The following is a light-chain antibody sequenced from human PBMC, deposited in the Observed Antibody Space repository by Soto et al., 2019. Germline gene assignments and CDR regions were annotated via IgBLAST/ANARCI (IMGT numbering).Light chain of an antibody. CDR3: AAWGDSLV. J-gene: IGLJ2*01. CDR2: RSD. Sequence: QSVLAQPPSVSGAPRQRVTISCSGSSSNIGKYGVNWYQQLPGRTPKLLIYRSDQRPSGVPDRFTGSKSGTSASLAISGLRSEDEAVYYCAAWGDSLVFGGGTKVTVL. V-gene: IGLV1-36*01. CDR1: SSNIGKYG.